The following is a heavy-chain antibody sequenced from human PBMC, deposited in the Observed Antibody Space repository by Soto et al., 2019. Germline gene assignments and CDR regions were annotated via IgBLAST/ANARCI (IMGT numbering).Heavy chain of an antibody. V-gene: IGHV1-18*01. CDR3: ARDVKYYDFCSGLFIFDY. J-gene: IGHJ4*02. D-gene: IGHD3-3*01. Sequence: ASVKVSCKASGXTFTSYGISWVRQAPGQGLEWMGWISAYNGNTNYAQKLQGRVTMTTDTSTSTAYMELRSLRSDDTAVYYCARDVKYYDFCSGLFIFDYWGQGTLVTVSS. CDR2: ISAYNGNT. CDR1: GXTFTSYG.